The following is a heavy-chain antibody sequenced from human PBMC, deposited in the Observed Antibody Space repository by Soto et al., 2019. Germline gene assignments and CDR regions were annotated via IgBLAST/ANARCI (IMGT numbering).Heavy chain of an antibody. CDR2: ASPDGTST. J-gene: IGHJ5*02. D-gene: IGHD4-17*01. Sequence: GGSLRLSCAASGFTFSSFLMHWVRQAPGKGLVWVSRASPDGTSTSYADSVKGRFTISRDNAKNTLYMQMNSLRAEDTAVYYCTRHGSGDYFLFDPWGQGTMVT. V-gene: IGHV3-74*01. CDR1: GFTFSSFL. CDR3: TRHGSGDYFLFDP.